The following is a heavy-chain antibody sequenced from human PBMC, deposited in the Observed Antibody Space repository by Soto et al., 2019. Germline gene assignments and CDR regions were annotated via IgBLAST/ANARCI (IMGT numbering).Heavy chain of an antibody. D-gene: IGHD5-12*01. J-gene: IGHJ3*02. Sequence: PSETLSLTCTVSGGSISSGGYYWSWIRQHPGKGLEWIGYIYYSGSTYYNPSLKSRVTISVDTSKNQFSLKLSSVTAADTAVYYCARDGPNVDKGFDIWGQGTMVTVSS. CDR2: IYYSGST. V-gene: IGHV4-31*03. CDR3: ARDGPNVDKGFDI. CDR1: GGSISSGGYY.